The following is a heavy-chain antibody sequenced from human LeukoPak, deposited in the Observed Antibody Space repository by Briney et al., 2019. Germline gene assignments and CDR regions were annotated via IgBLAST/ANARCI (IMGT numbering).Heavy chain of an antibody. CDR1: GYTLTELS. CDR2: FDPEDGET. Sequence: ASVKVSCKVSGYTLTELSMHWVRQAPGKGLEWMGGFDPEDGETIYAQKFQGRVTMTEDTSTDTAYMELSSLRSEDTAVYYCARGLGNFDWLLYPYNWFDPWGQGTLVTVSS. J-gene: IGHJ5*02. V-gene: IGHV1-24*01. D-gene: IGHD3-9*01. CDR3: ARGLGNFDWLLYPYNWFDP.